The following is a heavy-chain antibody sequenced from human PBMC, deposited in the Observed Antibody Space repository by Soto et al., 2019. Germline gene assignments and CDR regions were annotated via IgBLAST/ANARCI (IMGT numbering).Heavy chain of an antibody. Sequence: QVQLVESGGGVVQPGRSLRLSCAASGFIFRSYGMHWVRQAPGKGLEWVAVISYDGNNKYFADSVKGRFTISRDNFKNTGYLQMNSLSTDDTAVYYGAKGYIAAPGVLDGIDVWGQGTMVTVSS. CDR3: AKGYIAAPGVLDGIDV. CDR2: ISYDGNNK. J-gene: IGHJ3*01. V-gene: IGHV3-30*18. D-gene: IGHD6-13*01. CDR1: GFIFRSYG.